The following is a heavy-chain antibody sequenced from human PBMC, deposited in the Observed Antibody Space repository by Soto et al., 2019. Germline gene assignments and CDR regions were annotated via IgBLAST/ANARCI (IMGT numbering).Heavy chain of an antibody. J-gene: IGHJ3*02. Sequence: ASVKVSCKVSGYTLTELSMHWVRQAPGKGLEWMGGFDPEDGETIYAQKFQGRVTMTEDTSTDTAYMELSSLRSEDTAVYYCATVISQGRGVITDAFDIWGQGTMVTVSS. V-gene: IGHV1-24*01. CDR3: ATVISQGRGVITDAFDI. CDR1: GYTLTELS. D-gene: IGHD3-10*01. CDR2: FDPEDGET.